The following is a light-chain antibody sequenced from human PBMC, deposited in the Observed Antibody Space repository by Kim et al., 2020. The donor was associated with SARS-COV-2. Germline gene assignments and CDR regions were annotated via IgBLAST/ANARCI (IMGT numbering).Light chain of an antibody. CDR3: NSYTSSSTPV. CDR2: DVS. J-gene: IGLJ2*01. V-gene: IGLV2-14*03. CDR1: SRDVSGYNF. Sequence: SSTLACPGSSRDVSGYNFVSWYQQPPGKPPKLMIYDVSTRPSGVSNRFSGSKSGNTASLTISGLQAEDEADYYCNSYTSSSTPVFGGGTQLTVL.